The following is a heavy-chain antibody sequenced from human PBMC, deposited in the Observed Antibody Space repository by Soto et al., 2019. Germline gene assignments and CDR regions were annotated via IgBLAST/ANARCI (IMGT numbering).Heavy chain of an antibody. Sequence: PSETLSLTCTVSGDSVSSGSYYWSWIRQPPGKGLEWIGYIYYSGSTKYNPSLKTRVTISVDTSKNKLSLKLSSVTAADTAVYYCARVSYYYASSSYYFFDYWGQGTPVTVSS. CDR3: ARVSYYYASSSYYFFDY. D-gene: IGHD3-22*01. V-gene: IGHV4-61*01. CDR1: GDSVSSGSYY. CDR2: IYYSGST. J-gene: IGHJ4*02.